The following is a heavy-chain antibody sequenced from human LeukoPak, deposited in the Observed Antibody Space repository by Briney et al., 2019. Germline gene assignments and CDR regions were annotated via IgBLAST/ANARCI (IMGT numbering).Heavy chain of an antibody. CDR1: GFTFDDYA. J-gene: IGHJ4*02. CDR3: AKDKGYYDFWSGYWPFDY. Sequence: GGSLRLSCAASGFTFDDYAMHWVRQAPEKGLEWVSLISGDGGSTYYADSVKGRFTISRDNSKNSLYLQMNSLRTEDTALYYCAKDKGYYDFWSGYWPFDYWGQGTLVTVSS. CDR2: ISGDGGST. V-gene: IGHV3-43*02. D-gene: IGHD3-3*01.